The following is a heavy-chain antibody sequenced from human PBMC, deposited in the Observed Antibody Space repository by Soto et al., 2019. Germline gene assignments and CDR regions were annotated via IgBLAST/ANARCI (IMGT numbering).Heavy chain of an antibody. CDR3: ARRYCSGGSCYEDDAFDI. J-gene: IGHJ3*02. V-gene: IGHV3-21*01. Sequence: PGGSLRLSCAASGFTFSSYSMNWVRQAPGKGLEWVSSISSSSSYIYYADSVKGRFTISRDNAKNSLYLQMDSLRAEDTAVYYCARRYCSGGSCYEDDAFDIWGQGTTVTVSS. CDR1: GFTFSSYS. D-gene: IGHD2-15*01. CDR2: ISSSSSYI.